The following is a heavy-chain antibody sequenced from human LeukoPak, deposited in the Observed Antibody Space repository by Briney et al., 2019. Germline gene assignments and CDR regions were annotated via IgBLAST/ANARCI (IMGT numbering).Heavy chain of an antibody. D-gene: IGHD3-16*01. CDR3: AKDIGGSGAY. Sequence: GGSLRLSCAASGFTXRXYAMXWVXXAPGKXLEWGSAVGGSGGHXYYDDSVQGRFPISRDNSKNTVYLQMNSLRAEDTAIYYCAKDIGGSGAYWGQGTLVTVSS. CDR2: VGGSGGHX. CDR1: GFTXRXYA. J-gene: IGHJ4*02. V-gene: IGHV3-23*01.